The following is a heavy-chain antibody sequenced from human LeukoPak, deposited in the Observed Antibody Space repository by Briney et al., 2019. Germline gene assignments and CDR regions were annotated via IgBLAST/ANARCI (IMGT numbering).Heavy chain of an antibody. CDR1: GGSISSYY. J-gene: IGHJ4*02. Sequence: SETLSLTCTVSGGSISSYYWSWIRQPPGKGLEWIGYIYYSGSTNYNPSLKSRVTISVDTSKNQLSLRLSSVTAADTAVYYCARSVCWGGSCYSYYFDYWGQGTLVTVSS. V-gene: IGHV4-59*01. CDR2: IYYSGST. D-gene: IGHD2-15*01. CDR3: ARSVCWGGSCYSYYFDY.